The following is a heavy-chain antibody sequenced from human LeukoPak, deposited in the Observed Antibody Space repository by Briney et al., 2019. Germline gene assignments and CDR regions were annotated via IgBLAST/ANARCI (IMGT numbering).Heavy chain of an antibody. Sequence: PGGSLRLSCAVSGFPLSSYAMSWVRQAPGKGLEWVSATSSSDAGTYYADSVRGRFTISRDNSKNTLYLQMNSLRAEDAAVYYCAKSKGYDSSGYSDYWGQGTLVTVSS. CDR1: GFPLSSYA. CDR2: TSSSDAGT. V-gene: IGHV3-23*01. J-gene: IGHJ4*02. D-gene: IGHD3-22*01. CDR3: AKSKGYDSSGYSDY.